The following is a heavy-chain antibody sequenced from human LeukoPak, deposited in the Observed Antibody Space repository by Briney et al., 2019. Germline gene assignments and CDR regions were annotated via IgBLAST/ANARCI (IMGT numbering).Heavy chain of an antibody. Sequence: ASVKVSCKASGYTFTSYYMHWVRQAPGQGLEWMGIINPSGGSTSYAQKFQGRVTMTGDTSTSTVYMELSSLRSEDTAVYYCARGTRIRDTAMVYYYYYMDVWGKGTTVTVSS. D-gene: IGHD5-18*01. J-gene: IGHJ6*03. CDR3: ARGTRIRDTAMVYYYYYMDV. V-gene: IGHV1-46*01. CDR2: INPSGGST. CDR1: GYTFTSYY.